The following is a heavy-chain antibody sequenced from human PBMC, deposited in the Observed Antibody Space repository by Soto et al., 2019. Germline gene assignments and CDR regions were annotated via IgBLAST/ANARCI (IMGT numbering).Heavy chain of an antibody. CDR3: ARVAGLRYFDWLGF. V-gene: IGHV1-3*01. D-gene: IGHD3-9*01. CDR2: INAGNGNT. Sequence: GASVKVSCKASGYTFTSYAMHWVRQAPGQRLEWMGWINAGNGNTKYSQKFQGRVTITRDTSASTAYMELSSLRSEDTAVYYCARVAGLRYFDWLGFWGQGTLVTVSS. CDR1: GYTFTSYA. J-gene: IGHJ4*02.